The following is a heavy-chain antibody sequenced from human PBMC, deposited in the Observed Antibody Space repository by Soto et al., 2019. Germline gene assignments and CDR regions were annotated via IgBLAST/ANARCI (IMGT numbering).Heavy chain of an antibody. J-gene: IGHJ4*01. D-gene: IGHD2-21*02. CDR1: GYTFTSYW. Sequence: PGESLKISCKGSGYTFTSYWIGWVRQMPVKGLEWMGSIYPDDSGTRYNPSFQGQVTISADNAINTASLQWSNLKASDTAIYYCARGGDWQFDYLGHGTLVTVSS. CDR3: ARGGDWQFDY. V-gene: IGHV5-51*01. CDR2: IYPDDSGT.